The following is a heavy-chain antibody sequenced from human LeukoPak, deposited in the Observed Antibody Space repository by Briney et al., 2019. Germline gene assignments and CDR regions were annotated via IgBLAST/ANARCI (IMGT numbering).Heavy chain of an antibody. CDR3: ARGYFDWSYNWFDP. CDR2: IYYSGST. Sequence: SETLSLTCTVSGGSISSYYWSWIRQPPGKGLEWIGYIYYSGSTNYNPSLKSRVTISVDTSKSQFSLKLSSVTAADTAVYYCARGYFDWSYNWFDPWGQGTLVTVSS. CDR1: GGSISSYY. V-gene: IGHV4-59*01. D-gene: IGHD3-9*01. J-gene: IGHJ5*02.